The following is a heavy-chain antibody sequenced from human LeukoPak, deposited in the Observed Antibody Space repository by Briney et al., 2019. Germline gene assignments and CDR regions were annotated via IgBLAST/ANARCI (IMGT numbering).Heavy chain of an antibody. CDR2: IYYSGST. CDR3: ARGPYYFGSGTDYNRFNVVY. Sequence: PSETLSLTCTVSGGSINSYYWSWIRQPPGKGLEWIGYIYYSGSTNYNPSLKSRVTISVDTSKSQFSLKLSSVTAADTAVYYCARGPYYFGSGTDYNRFNVVYWGQGILVTVSS. J-gene: IGHJ4*02. D-gene: IGHD3-10*01. CDR1: GGSINSYY. V-gene: IGHV4-59*12.